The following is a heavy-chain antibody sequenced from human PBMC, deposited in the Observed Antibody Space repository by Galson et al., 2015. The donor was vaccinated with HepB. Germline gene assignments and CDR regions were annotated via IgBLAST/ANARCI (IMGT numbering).Heavy chain of an antibody. CDR3: ARDDMHSSGWYLRDYYYYGMDV. CDR1: GYTFTSYG. Sequence: SVKVSCKASGYTFTSYGISWVRQAPGQGLEWMGWISAYNGNTNYAQKLQGRVTMTTDTSTSTAYMELRSLRSDDTAVYYCARDDMHSSGWYLRDYYYYGMDVWGQGTTVTVSS. CDR2: ISAYNGNT. V-gene: IGHV1-18*04. J-gene: IGHJ6*02. D-gene: IGHD6-19*01.